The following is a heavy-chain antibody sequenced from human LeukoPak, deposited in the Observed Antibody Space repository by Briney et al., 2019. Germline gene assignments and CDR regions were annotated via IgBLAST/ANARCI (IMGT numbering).Heavy chain of an antibody. J-gene: IGHJ4*02. V-gene: IGHV3-7*01. CDR1: GFTFSSYW. D-gene: IGHD4-11*01. Sequence: PGGSLRLSCAASGFTFSSYWMSWVRQAPGKGLEWVANIKQDGSEKYYVDSVKGRFTISRDNAKNSLYLQMSSLRAEDMAVYYCARVADYSNSAHADYWGQGTLVTVSS. CDR2: IKQDGSEK. CDR3: ARVADYSNSAHADY.